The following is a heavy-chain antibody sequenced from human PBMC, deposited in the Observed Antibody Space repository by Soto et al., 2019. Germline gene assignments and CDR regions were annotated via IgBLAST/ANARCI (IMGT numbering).Heavy chain of an antibody. CDR3: VRALGSRFMEWPRFDP. J-gene: IGHJ5*02. CDR2: IPYSGTI. V-gene: IGHV4-30-4*01. CDR1: GASISSGDYY. Sequence: SETLSLTCIVSGASISSGDYYWSWVRQPPGKGLEWIGHIPYSGTIDYSPSLKSRVTISLDTSKNQFSLNLNSVTAADTAVYYCVRALGSRFMEWPRFDPWGQGTLVTVSS. D-gene: IGHD3-3*01.